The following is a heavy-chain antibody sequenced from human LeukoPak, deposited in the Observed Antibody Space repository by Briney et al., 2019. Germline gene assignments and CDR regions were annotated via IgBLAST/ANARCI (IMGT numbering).Heavy chain of an antibody. Sequence: GGSLRLSCAASGFTFSSYGMTWVRQAPGKGLEWVSAISSGGTTYYADSVQGRFTISRDNSKNTLYLQISSLRAEDTAVYYCAKAVLTGCYLDSWGQGTLVTVSS. V-gene: IGHV3-23*01. J-gene: IGHJ4*02. CDR2: ISSGGTT. CDR1: GFTFSSYG. CDR3: AKAVLTGCYLDS. D-gene: IGHD3-9*01.